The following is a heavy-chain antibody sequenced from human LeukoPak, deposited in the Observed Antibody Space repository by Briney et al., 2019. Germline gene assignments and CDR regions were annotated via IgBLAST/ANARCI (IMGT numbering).Heavy chain of an antibody. Sequence: GGSLRLSCAASGFTFSDYYMSWIRQALGKGLEWVSYISSSGSTIYYADSVKGRFTISRDNAKNSLYLQMNSLRAGDTAVYYCARERSGIAVAGAFDIWGQGTMVTVSS. J-gene: IGHJ3*02. D-gene: IGHD6-19*01. CDR3: ARERSGIAVAGAFDI. CDR1: GFTFSDYY. CDR2: ISSSGSTI. V-gene: IGHV3-11*04.